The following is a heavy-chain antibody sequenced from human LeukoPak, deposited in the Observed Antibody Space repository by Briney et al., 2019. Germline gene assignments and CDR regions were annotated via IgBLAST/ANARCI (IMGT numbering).Heavy chain of an antibody. D-gene: IGHD2-2*01. Sequence: ASVKVSCKASGYTFTGYYMHWVRQAPGQGLEWMGWISAYNGNTNYAQKLQGRVTMTTDTSTSTAYMELRSLRSDDTAVYYCARDSFLYCSSTSCQIRGWFDPWGQGTLVTVSS. CDR1: GYTFTGYY. CDR2: ISAYNGNT. CDR3: ARDSFLYCSSTSCQIRGWFDP. J-gene: IGHJ5*02. V-gene: IGHV1-18*04.